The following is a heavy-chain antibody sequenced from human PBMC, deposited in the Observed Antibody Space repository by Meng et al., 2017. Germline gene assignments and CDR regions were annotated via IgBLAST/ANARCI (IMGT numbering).Heavy chain of an antibody. CDR2: INQDGSEK. D-gene: IGHD1-26*01. J-gene: IGHJ2*01. V-gene: IGHV3-7*01. CDR1: GFTVSSNY. Sequence: GESLKISCAASGFTVSSNYMSWVRQAPGKGLEWVANINQDGSEKYYVDSVKGRFTISRDNAKNSLYLQMNSLRAEDTAVYYWARGRYSGSYWMPGYFDLWGRGTLVTVSS. CDR3: ARGRYSGSYWMPGYFDL.